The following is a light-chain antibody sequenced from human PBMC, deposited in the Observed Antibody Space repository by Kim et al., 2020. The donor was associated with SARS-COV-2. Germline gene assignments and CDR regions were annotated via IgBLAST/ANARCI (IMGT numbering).Light chain of an antibody. CDR3: QQYNSYSWT. Sequence: ASVGDRVTITCRASQSIGSWLAWYQQKPGKAPKLLIYKASSLESGVPSRFSGSGSGTEFTLTISSLQPDDFATYYCQQYNSYSWTFGQGTKVEIK. CDR1: QSIGSW. V-gene: IGKV1-5*03. CDR2: KAS. J-gene: IGKJ1*01.